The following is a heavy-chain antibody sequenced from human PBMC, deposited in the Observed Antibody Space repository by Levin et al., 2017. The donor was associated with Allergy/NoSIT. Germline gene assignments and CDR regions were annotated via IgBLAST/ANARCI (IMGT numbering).Heavy chain of an antibody. CDR2: ISSRGNKI. CDR3: AREPGYSYGSYWYFDL. D-gene: IGHD5-18*01. Sequence: PGGSLRLSCEASGFNFNNYEMNWVRQAPGKGLEWISYISSRGNKIYYADTVKGRFTISRDNAKNSLFLQMNSLRAEDTAVYYCAREPGYSYGSYWYFDLWGRGTLLTVSS. J-gene: IGHJ2*01. V-gene: IGHV3-48*03. CDR1: GFNFNNYE.